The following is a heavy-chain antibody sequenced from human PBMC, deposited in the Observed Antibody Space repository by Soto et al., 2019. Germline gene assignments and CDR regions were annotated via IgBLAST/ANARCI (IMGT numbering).Heavy chain of an antibody. Sequence: VQLEESGPGLLKPSQTLSLTCTVSGESIATGAFYWSWIRLQSGKGPEWIGSIFYAGDTYYNPSLKSRVEISLDGSPNQFSLNLRSVTAADTAVYYCAREGDYRTWFEPWGPGTLVTVSS. CDR3: AREGDYRTWFEP. J-gene: IGHJ5*02. CDR2: IFYAGDT. V-gene: IGHV4-31*03. D-gene: IGHD4-17*01. CDR1: GESIATGAFY.